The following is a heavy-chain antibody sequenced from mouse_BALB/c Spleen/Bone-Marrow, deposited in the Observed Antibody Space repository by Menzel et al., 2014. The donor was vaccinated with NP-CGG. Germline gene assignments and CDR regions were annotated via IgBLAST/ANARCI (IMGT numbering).Heavy chain of an antibody. CDR3: ARSRGYYDYWYFDG. D-gene: IGHD2-4*01. Sequence: VQLQQSGAELVKPGASVKLSCKASGYTFTSYWMHWVKQRPGQGLEWIGEIDPSDSYTNYNQKYKGKATLTVDKSSSTAYMQFSSLTCEASAVYYCARSRGYYDYWYFDGGGAGTTVTVSS. V-gene: IGHV1-69*02. J-gene: IGHJ1*01. CDR1: GYTFTSYW. CDR2: IDPSDSYT.